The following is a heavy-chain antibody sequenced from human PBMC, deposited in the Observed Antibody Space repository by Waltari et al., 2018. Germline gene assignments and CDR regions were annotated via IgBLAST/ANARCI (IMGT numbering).Heavy chain of an antibody. J-gene: IGHJ4*02. CDR1: GYSISSVYY. CDR3: ARVVGATPDY. Sequence: QVQLQESGPGLVKPSETLSLTCAVSGYSISSVYYWGWIRQPPGKGLEWIGSIYHSGSTYYNPSLKSRVTISVDTSKNQFSLKLSSVTAADTAVYYCARVVGATPDYWGQGTLVTVSS. V-gene: IGHV4-38-2*01. CDR2: IYHSGST. D-gene: IGHD1-26*01.